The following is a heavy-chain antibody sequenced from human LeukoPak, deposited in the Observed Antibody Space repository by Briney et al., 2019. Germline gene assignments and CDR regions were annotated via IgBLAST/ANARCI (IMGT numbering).Heavy chain of an antibody. V-gene: IGHV3-23*01. CDR2: ISGSGGAT. CDR3: AKPGIAARGYFYYYMDV. CDR1: GFSFSSYA. D-gene: IGHD6-6*01. Sequence: PGGSLRLSCAASGFSFSSYAMSWVRQAPGKGLEWVSAISGSGGATYYAGSVRGRFTVSRDNSKNTLYLQMDRLRAEDTAVYYCAKPGIAARGYFYYYMDVWGKGTTVTVSS. J-gene: IGHJ6*03.